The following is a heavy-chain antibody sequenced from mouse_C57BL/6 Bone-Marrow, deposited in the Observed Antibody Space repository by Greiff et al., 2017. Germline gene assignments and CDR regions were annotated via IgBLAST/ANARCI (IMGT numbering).Heavy chain of an antibody. D-gene: IGHD2-12*01. V-gene: IGHV1-81*01. J-gene: IGHJ4*01. Sequence: VKLQESGAELARPGASVKLSCKASGYTFTSYGISWVKQRTGQGLEWIGEIYPRSGNTYYNEKFKGKATLTADKSSSTAYMELRSLTSADSAVYFWEIRQGYYYAMDYWGQGTSVTVSS. CDR2: IYPRSGNT. CDR3: EIRQGYYYAMDY. CDR1: GYTFTSYG.